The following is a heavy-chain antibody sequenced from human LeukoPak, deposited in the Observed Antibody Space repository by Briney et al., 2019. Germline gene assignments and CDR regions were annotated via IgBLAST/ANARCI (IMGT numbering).Heavy chain of an antibody. Sequence: AAVKVSCKASGYTFTGYYMHWVRPAPGQGPEWMGCINPNSGGTNYAQKFQGRVTMTRDTSISTAYMELSRLRSDDTAVYYCARGGAAASIFGEYWGQGTLVTVSS. CDR1: GYTFTGYY. J-gene: IGHJ4*02. CDR3: ARGGAAASIFGEY. CDR2: INPNSGGT. D-gene: IGHD6-13*01. V-gene: IGHV1-2*02.